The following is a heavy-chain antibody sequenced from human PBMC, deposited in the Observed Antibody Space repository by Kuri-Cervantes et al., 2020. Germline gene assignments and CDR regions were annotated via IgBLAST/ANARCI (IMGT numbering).Heavy chain of an antibody. CDR2: ISYDGSNK. Sequence: GESLKISCVASGFTFSNYAMHWVRQPPGKGLEWVAVISYDGSNKYYADSVKGRFTISRDNSKNTLYLQMNSLRAEDTAVYYCARDLASIAARWWDPYYYYGMDVWGQGTTVTVSS. J-gene: IGHJ6*02. V-gene: IGHV3-30-3*01. CDR1: GFTFSNYA. D-gene: IGHD6-6*01. CDR3: ARDLASIAARWWDPYYYYGMDV.